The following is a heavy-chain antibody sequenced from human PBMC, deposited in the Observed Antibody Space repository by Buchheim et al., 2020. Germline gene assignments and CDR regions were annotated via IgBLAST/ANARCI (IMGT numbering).Heavy chain of an antibody. Sequence: QVQLVESGGGVVQPGRSLRLSCAASGFTFSSYGMHWVRQAPGKGLEWVAVISYDGSNKYYADSVKGRFTISRDNSKNTLYLQMNSLRAEDTAVYYCAKGPVQLCEYWGQGTL. CDR3: AKGPVQLCEY. J-gene: IGHJ4*02. CDR1: GFTFSSYG. D-gene: IGHD5-18*01. CDR2: ISYDGSNK. V-gene: IGHV3-30*18.